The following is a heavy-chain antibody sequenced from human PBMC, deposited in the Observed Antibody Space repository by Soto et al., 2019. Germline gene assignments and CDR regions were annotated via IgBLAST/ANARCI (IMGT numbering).Heavy chain of an antibody. V-gene: IGHV3-23*01. J-gene: IGHJ4*02. CDR1: GFTFSSYA. D-gene: IGHD3-3*01. Sequence: PGGSLRLSCAASGFTFSSYAMSWVRQAPGKGLEWVSGITGSGSSTCYADSVKGRFTISRDNAKNTLYLQMNSLRAEDTAVYYCARDTGSYDFWSGYFIENLDYWGQGTLVTSPQ. CDR3: ARDTGSYDFWSGYFIENLDY. CDR2: ITGSGSST.